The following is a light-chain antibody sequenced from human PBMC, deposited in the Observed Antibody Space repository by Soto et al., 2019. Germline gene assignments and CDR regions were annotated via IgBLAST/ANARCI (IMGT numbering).Light chain of an antibody. Sequence: QSALTQPASGSGSRGQSITISCTGTSSDVGGYNYVSWYQQHPGKLPKLMIFDVSRRPSGVSDRFSGSKSGNTASLTISGLQAEDEGDYYCSSYSGSSTQVFGRGTKLTVL. CDR1: SSDVGGYNY. J-gene: IGLJ1*01. V-gene: IGLV2-14*03. CDR2: DVS. CDR3: SSYSGSSTQV.